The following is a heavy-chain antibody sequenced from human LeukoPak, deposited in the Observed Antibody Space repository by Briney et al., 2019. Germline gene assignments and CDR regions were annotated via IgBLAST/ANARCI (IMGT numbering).Heavy chain of an antibody. CDR3: AELGITMIGGV. J-gene: IGHJ6*04. D-gene: IGHD3-10*02. CDR2: ISSSGSTI. CDR1: GFTFSSYA. V-gene: IGHV3-48*03. Sequence: GGSLRLSCAASGFTFSSYAMSWVRQAPGKGLEWVSYISSSGSTIYYADSVKGRFTISRDNAKNSLYLQMNSLRAEDTAVYYCAELGITMIGGVWGKGTTVSISS.